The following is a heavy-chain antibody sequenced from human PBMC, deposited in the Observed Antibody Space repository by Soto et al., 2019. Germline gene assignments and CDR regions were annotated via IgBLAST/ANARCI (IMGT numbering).Heavy chain of an antibody. J-gene: IGHJ4*02. V-gene: IGHV3-53*01. Sequence: EVPVVESGGGLIQPGGSLRLSCVVSGFTVSSANYMSWVRQAPGKGLEWVSVIYSGGTTFYADSVKGRFTISRDNSKNTLYLQMNSLRAEDTAVYYCHGYGYWGQGTLVTVSS. CDR3: HGYGY. D-gene: IGHD5-12*01. CDR1: GFTVSSANY. CDR2: IYSGGTT.